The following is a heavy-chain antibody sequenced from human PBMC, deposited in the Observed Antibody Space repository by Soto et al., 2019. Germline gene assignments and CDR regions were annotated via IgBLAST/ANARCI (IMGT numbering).Heavy chain of an antibody. V-gene: IGHV3-23*04. Sequence: EVQLVESGGGLVQPGRSLRLSCVASGFTLSSYAMSWVRQAPGKGLEWVSSISAGGDMTYNSDSVKGRFTISRDNSNNAVFLQMHNLRIEDTALYYCARGDRGGSGSPASYYYSGWDVWGQGATVTVS. J-gene: IGHJ6*02. CDR1: GFTLSSYA. CDR3: ARGDRGGSGSPASYYYSGWDV. D-gene: IGHD3-10*01. CDR2: ISAGGDMT.